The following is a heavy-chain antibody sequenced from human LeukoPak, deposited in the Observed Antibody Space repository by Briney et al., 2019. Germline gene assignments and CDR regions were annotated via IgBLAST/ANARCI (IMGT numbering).Heavy chain of an antibody. V-gene: IGHV4-39*01. J-gene: IGHJ4*02. CDR2: IYYSGST. CDR3: ASPLMITFGGVIATDY. CDR1: GGSISSSSYY. Sequence: SETLSLTCTVSGGSISSSSYYWGWIRQPPGKGLEWIGSIYYSGSTYYNPSLKSRVTISVDTSKNQFSLKLSSVTAADTAVYYCASPLMITFGGVIATDYSGQGTLVTVSS. D-gene: IGHD3-16*02.